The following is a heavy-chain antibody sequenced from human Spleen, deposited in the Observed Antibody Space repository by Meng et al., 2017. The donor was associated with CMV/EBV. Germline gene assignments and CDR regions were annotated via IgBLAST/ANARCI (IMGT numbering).Heavy chain of an antibody. CDR1: GGSSSSGGLY. Sequence: SETLSLTCTVSGGSSSSGGLYWSWIRQHPGKGLEWIGYIYYSGSTYYNPSLKSRVTISVDTSKNQFSLKLSSVTAADTAVYYCAREDIVVVEHGMDVWGQGTTVTVSS. J-gene: IGHJ6*02. CDR2: IYYSGST. V-gene: IGHV4-31*03. D-gene: IGHD2-2*01. CDR3: AREDIVVVEHGMDV.